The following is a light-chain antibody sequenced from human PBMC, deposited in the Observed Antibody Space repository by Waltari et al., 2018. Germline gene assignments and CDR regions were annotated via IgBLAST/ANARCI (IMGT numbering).Light chain of an antibody. CDR2: WAS. Sequence: VMTPFQAPVAVTLGQAATISWSCRQILYNSNENNYLYWFQQKPGQPPRLLISWASTREGGVPDRFSGSGSGTDFTLTISGLQAEDVAVYYCKQDTHWPPTFGQGTKV. J-gene: IGKJ2*01. CDR1: QILYNSNENNY. V-gene: IGKV4-1*01. CDR3: KQDTHWPPT.